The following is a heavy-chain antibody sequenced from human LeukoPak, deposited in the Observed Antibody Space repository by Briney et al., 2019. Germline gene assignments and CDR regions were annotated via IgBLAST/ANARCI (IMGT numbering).Heavy chain of an antibody. V-gene: IGHV3-9*01. Sequence: LEWVXGISWNSGNIDYADSVKGRFTISRDNAKNSLYLQMNSLRAEDTALYYCAKDMGGYSYGYDYWGQGTLVTVSS. CDR2: ISWNSGNI. J-gene: IGHJ4*02. CDR3: AKDMGGYSYGYDY. D-gene: IGHD5-18*01.